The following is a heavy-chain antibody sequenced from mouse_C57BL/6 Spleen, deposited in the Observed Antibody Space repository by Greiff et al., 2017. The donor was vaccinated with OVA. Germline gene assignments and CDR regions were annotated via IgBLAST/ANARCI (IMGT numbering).Heavy chain of an antibody. Sequence: QVQLKQPGAELVMPGASVKLSCKASGYTFTSYWMHWVKQRPGQGLEWIGEIDPSDSYTNYNQKFKGKSTLTVDKSSSTAYMQLSSLTSEDSAVYYCAGGSHYFDYWGQGTTLTVSS. V-gene: IGHV1-69*01. J-gene: IGHJ2*01. CDR1: GYTFTSYW. D-gene: IGHD1-1*01. CDR2: IDPSDSYT. CDR3: AGGSHYFDY.